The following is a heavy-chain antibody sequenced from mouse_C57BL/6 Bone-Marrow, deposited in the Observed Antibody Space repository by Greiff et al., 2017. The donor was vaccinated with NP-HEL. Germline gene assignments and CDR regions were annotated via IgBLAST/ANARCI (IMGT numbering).Heavy chain of an antibody. CDR1: GFTFSDYY. V-gene: IGHV5-16*01. D-gene: IGHD1-2*01. J-gene: IGHJ2*01. CDR3: ARITTAPGHYFDY. CDR2: INYDGSST. Sequence: EVKVVESEGGLVQPGSSMKLSCTASGFTFSDYYMAWVRQVPEKGLEWVANINYDGSSTYYLDSLKSRFIISRDNAKNILYLQMSSLKSEDTATYYCARITTAPGHYFDYWGQGTTLTVSS.